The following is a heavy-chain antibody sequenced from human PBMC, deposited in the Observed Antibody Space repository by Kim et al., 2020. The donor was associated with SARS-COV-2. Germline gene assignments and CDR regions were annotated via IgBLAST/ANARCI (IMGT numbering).Heavy chain of an antibody. V-gene: IGHV4-39*07. CDR3: ARDYGSGSYSHFDY. Sequence: PSLKSRVPISVDTSKNQFSLKLSSVTAADTAVYYCARDYGSGSYSHFDYWGQGTLVTVSS. D-gene: IGHD3-10*01. J-gene: IGHJ4*02.